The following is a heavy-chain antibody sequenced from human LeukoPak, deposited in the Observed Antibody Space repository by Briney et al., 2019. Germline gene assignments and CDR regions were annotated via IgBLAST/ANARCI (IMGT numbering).Heavy chain of an antibody. CDR1: GYTFTGYY. J-gene: IGHJ4*02. Sequence: ASVKLSCTASGYTFTGYYMHWVRQAPGQGLEWMGIINPSGGSTSYAQKFQGRVTMTRDTSTSTVYMELSSLRSEDTAVYYCATDGEGYYPGYWGQGTLVTVSS. D-gene: IGHD2-15*01. CDR2: INPSGGST. CDR3: ATDGEGYYPGY. V-gene: IGHV1-46*01.